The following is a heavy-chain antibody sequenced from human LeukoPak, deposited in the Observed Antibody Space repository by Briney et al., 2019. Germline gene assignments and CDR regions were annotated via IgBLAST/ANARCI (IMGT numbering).Heavy chain of an antibody. J-gene: IGHJ4*02. CDR2: ISGSGGST. Sequence: GGSLRLSCAASGFTFSSYAMSWVRQAPGKGLEWVSAISGSGGSTYYADSVKGRFTISRDNSKNSLYLQMNSLRAEDTALYYCAKGFDGYNWAPFDYWGQGTLVTVSS. V-gene: IGHV3-23*01. D-gene: IGHD5-24*01. CDR3: AKGFDGYNWAPFDY. CDR1: GFTFSSYA.